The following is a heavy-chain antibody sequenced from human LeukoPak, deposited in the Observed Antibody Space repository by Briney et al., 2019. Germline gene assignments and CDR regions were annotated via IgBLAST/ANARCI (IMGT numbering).Heavy chain of an antibody. Sequence: PSETLSLTCTVSGGSISSSSYYWGWIRQPPGKGLEWIGSIYYSGSTYYNPSLKSRVTISVDTSKNQFSLKLSSVTAADTAVYYCARRSDILTWGQGTLVTVSS. J-gene: IGHJ1*01. CDR2: IYYSGST. CDR3: ARRSDILT. V-gene: IGHV4-39*01. D-gene: IGHD3-9*01. CDR1: GGSISSSSYY.